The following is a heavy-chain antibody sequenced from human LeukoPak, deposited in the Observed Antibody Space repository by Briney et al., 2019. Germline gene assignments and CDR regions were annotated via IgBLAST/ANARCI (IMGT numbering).Heavy chain of an antibody. J-gene: IGHJ4*02. D-gene: IGHD4-17*01. Sequence: GGSLRLSCAVSGFTFSSYAMTWVRQTPGKGLEWVSAITASGGSTYYADSVKGRFTISRDNSKNTLYLQVNSLRAEDTAVYYCAKVPYGDYYFENWGQGTLVTVSS. CDR1: GFTFSSYA. V-gene: IGHV3-23*01. CDR3: AKVPYGDYYFEN. CDR2: ITASGGST.